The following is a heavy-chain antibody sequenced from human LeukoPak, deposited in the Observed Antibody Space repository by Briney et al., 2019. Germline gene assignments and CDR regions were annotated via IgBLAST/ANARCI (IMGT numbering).Heavy chain of an antibody. Sequence: SETLSLTCTVSGGSISSYYWSWIRQPPGKGLERIGYIYYSGSTNYNPSLKSRVTISVDTSKNQFSLKLSSVTAADTAVYYCARVNYDSSGYRGFLGIFDYWGQGTLVTVSS. CDR1: GGSISSYY. CDR3: ARVNYDSSGYRGFLGIFDY. J-gene: IGHJ4*02. D-gene: IGHD3-22*01. CDR2: IYYSGST. V-gene: IGHV4-59*01.